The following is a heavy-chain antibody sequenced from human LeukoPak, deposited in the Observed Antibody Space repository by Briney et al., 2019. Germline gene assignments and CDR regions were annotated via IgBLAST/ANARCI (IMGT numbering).Heavy chain of an antibody. CDR3: AIVITTFPDFDY. V-gene: IGHV3-23*01. CDR2: VSGSGGST. CDR1: GFTFSSYA. D-gene: IGHD3-22*01. Sequence: GGSLRLSCAASGFTFSSYAMSWVRQAPGKGLEWVSAVSGSGGSTYYADSVKGRFTISRDNSKNTLYLQMNSLRAEDTAVYYCAIVITTFPDFDYWGQGTLVTVSS. J-gene: IGHJ4*02.